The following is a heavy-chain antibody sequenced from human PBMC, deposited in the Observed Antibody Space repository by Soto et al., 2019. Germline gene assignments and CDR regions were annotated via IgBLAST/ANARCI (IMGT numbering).Heavy chain of an antibody. Sequence: QVQLVQSGAEVKKPGASVKVSCKASGYTFTGYYMHWVRQAPGQGLEWMGWINPNSGGTNYGQKFQGRVTMTMDKSISTAYMELSRLRSDDTAVYYGARVGWRCRDGYNGCPSGSTPDFFYWGQGNLGTVSS. CDR1: GYTFTGYY. D-gene: IGHD3-10*01. CDR3: ARVGWRCRDGYNGCPSGSTPDFFY. J-gene: IGHJ4*02. V-gene: IGHV1-2*02. CDR2: INPNSGGT.